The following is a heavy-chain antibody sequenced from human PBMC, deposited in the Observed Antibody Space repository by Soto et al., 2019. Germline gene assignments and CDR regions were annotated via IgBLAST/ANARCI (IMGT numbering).Heavy chain of an antibody. J-gene: IGHJ6*02. CDR2: INPQSGGL. Sequence: QVQLVQSGAEVKKPGASVKVSCKASGYTFSAHYVHWVRRAPGQGLEWMGRINPQSGGLHVAQKFQGRGTMTRDTSISTAFMGLRGLTSDDTAEYYCAKGGAIVAAGTRVYLYNAMDVWGQGTTVTVSS. V-gene: IGHV1-2*02. CDR3: AKGGAIVAAGTRVYLYNAMDV. D-gene: IGHD1-26*01. CDR1: GYTFSAHY.